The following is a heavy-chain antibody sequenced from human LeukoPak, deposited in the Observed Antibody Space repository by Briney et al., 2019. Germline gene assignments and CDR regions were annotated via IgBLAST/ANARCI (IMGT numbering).Heavy chain of an antibody. J-gene: IGHJ4*02. CDR3: ATLVPVYSSGWYYVDY. CDR2: INHSGST. Sequence: SETLSLTCAVYGGSFSGYYWSWIRQPPGKGLEWIGEINHSGSTNYNPSLRSRVTMSVDTPNNQFSLRLISVIAADTAVYYCATLVPVYSSGWYYVDYWGQGTLVTVSS. V-gene: IGHV4-34*09. D-gene: IGHD6-19*01. CDR1: GGSFSGYY.